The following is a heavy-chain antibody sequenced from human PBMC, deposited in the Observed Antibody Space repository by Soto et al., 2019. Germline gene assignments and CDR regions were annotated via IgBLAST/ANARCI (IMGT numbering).Heavy chain of an antibody. V-gene: IGHV4-59*01. D-gene: IGHD2-21*02. Sequence: SETLSLTCTLSVGSISSYYWSWVRQPPGKGLEWIGYIYYSGSPNYNPSLKSGVTISVHTSKNQFSLKLSSVTAAGTAVYYCARSRGTAIASPPHFDYWGQGTRVTSPQ. CDR2: IYYSGSP. CDR1: VGSISSYY. CDR3: ARSRGTAIASPPHFDY. J-gene: IGHJ4*02.